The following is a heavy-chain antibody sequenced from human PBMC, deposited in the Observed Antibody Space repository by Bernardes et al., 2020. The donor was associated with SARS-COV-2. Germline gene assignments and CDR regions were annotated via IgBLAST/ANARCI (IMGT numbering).Heavy chain of an antibody. CDR1: GFTFSTYG. J-gene: IGHJ4*02. D-gene: IGHD1-1*01. CDR2: IWYDGSDK. Sequence: GGSLRLSCAASGFTFSTYGMHWVRQAPGKGLEWVAVIWYDGSDKKFADSVKGRFTVSRDNSKNTLYLEMSSLRPEDTGVYYCARDSEGTGTHFEYWGQGILVTVSS. V-gene: IGHV3-33*01. CDR3: ARDSEGTGTHFEY.